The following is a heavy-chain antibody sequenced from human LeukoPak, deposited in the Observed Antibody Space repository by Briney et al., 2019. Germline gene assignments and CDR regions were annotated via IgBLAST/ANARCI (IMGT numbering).Heavy chain of an antibody. V-gene: IGHV4-59*08. CDR3: ARHLYSPPDYGDNYGMDV. Sequence: PSETLSLTCTLSGGSIRRYYGSWPRHSPGKGREGLGYIYYSGSTNYNPSLKSRVTISVDTSKNQFSLKLSSVTAADTAVYYCARHLYSPPDYGDNYGMDVWGQGTTVTVSS. CDR2: IYYSGST. CDR1: GGSIRRYY. D-gene: IGHD4-17*01. J-gene: IGHJ6*02.